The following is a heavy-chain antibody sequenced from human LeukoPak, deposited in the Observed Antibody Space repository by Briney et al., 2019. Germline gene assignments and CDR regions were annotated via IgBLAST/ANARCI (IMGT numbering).Heavy chain of an antibody. V-gene: IGHV3-21*01. CDR3: AKDVRDPGPYYFDY. Sequence: GGSLRLSCAASGFTFSSYSLNWVRQAPGEGLVWVSPISSGRSYIYYADSVKGRFTISRDDAKNSLYLQMNSLRAEDTAMYYCAKDVRDPGPYYFDYWGQGTLVTVSS. CDR2: ISSGRSYI. CDR1: GFTFSSYS. J-gene: IGHJ4*02. D-gene: IGHD3-10*01.